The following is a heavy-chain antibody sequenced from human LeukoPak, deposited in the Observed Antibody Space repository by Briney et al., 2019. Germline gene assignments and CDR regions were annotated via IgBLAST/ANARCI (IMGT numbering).Heavy chain of an antibody. CDR2: IRYDGSNK. CDR1: GSTFSSFA. V-gene: IGHV3-30*02. J-gene: IGHJ4*02. Sequence: GGSLRLSCAASGSTFSSFAMHWVRQAPGKGLEWVAYIRYDGSNKSYADSVKGQFTISRDSSKNTLYLQMNSLRAEDTAVYYCAKDPGAHDKHFDHWGQATLVTVSS. CDR3: AKDPGAHDKHFDH.